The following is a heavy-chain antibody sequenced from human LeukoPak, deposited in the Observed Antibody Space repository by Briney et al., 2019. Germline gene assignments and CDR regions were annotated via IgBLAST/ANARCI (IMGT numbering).Heavy chain of an antibody. J-gene: IGHJ4*02. CDR3: AGSGDYFDY. CDR2: INHSGST. CDR1: GGSFSGYY. V-gene: IGHV4-34*01. D-gene: IGHD4-17*01. Sequence: KPSETLSLTCAVYGGSFSGYYWSWIRQPPGKGLEWIGEINHSGSTNYNPSLKSRVTISVDTSKNQFSLELSSVTAADTAEYYCAGSGDYFDYWGQGTLVTVSS.